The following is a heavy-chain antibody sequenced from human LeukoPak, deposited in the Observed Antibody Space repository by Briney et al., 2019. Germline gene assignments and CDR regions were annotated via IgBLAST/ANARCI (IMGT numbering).Heavy chain of an antibody. CDR3: ARGLDRLGYYFDY. J-gene: IGHJ4*02. V-gene: IGHV4-59*01. CDR2: IYYTGNT. Sequence: SETLSLTCTVSGGSISNYYWTWIRQPPGRGLEWIGYIYYTGNTNYNPSLKRRVTMSGNTSKNQFSLKLNSMTAADTAVYYCARGLDRLGYYFDYWGQGNLVTVSS. CDR1: GGSISNYY. D-gene: IGHD1-1*01.